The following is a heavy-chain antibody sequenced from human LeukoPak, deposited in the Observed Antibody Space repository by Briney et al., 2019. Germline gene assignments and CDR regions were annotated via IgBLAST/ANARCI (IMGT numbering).Heavy chain of an antibody. CDR1: AFSVSPSGEG. V-gene: IGHV2-5*01. J-gene: IGHJ4*02. CDR3: AHDYYDSSGYYFGY. D-gene: IGHD3-22*01. Sequence: EPDPTPVKRIQTLPPPSTLCAFSVSPSGEGVGWFRQPPGKALAWLALSYLNDDKRYSPSLKRRLTITEDTSKSQVVLTMTNMDPVDTATYYCAHDYYDSSGYYFGYWGQGTLVTVSS. CDR2: SYLNDDK.